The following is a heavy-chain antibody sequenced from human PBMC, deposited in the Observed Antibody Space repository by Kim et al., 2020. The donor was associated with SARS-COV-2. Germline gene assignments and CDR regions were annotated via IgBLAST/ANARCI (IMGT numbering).Heavy chain of an antibody. CDR2: IYSGGSST. CDR1: GFTFSSYA. Sequence: GGSLRLSCAASGFTFSSYAMSWVRQAPGKGLEWVSVIYSGGSSTYYADSVKGRFTISRDNSKNTLYLQMNSLRAEDTAVYYCAKDRGSWYGEIDAFDIWGQGTMVTVSS. D-gene: IGHD6-13*01. CDR3: AKDRGSWYGEIDAFDI. V-gene: IGHV3-23*03. J-gene: IGHJ3*02.